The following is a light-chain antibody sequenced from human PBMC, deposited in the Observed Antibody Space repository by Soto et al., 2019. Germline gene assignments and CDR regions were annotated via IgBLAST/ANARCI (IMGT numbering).Light chain of an antibody. J-gene: IGKJ5*01. CDR3: QQYNNWPIT. CDR1: QSVSSN. CDR2: GAS. Sequence: EIVMTQSPATLSVSPWERATLSCMASQSVSSNLAWYQQKPGQAPRLLIYGASTRATGIPARFSGSGSGTEFTLTISSLQSEDFAVYYCQQYNNWPITFGQGTRLEIK. V-gene: IGKV3-15*01.